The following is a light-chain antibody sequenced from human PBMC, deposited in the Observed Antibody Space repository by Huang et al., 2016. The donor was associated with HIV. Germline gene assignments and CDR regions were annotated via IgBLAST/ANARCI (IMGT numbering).Light chain of an antibody. Sequence: EIALTQSPATLSLSPGERATLSCRASQNVWREVAWYQHKPGQAPRLLVYAASNRATGIPARFSGSGSGTDFTLTIGSLDPADVAVYYCQQRRNWPWTFGQGTKVEIK. J-gene: IGKJ1*01. CDR3: QQRRNWPWT. V-gene: IGKV3-11*01. CDR1: QNVWRE. CDR2: AAS.